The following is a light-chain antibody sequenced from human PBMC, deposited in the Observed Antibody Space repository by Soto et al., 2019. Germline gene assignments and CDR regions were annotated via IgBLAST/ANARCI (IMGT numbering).Light chain of an antibody. CDR2: GAS. V-gene: IGKV3-11*01. CDR1: QSVSNNY. J-gene: IGKJ4*01. CDR3: QQRSNWPRNT. Sequence: EIVLTQSPGTLSLSPGERATLSCRASQSVSNNYLAWYQQKPGQAPRLLIYGASNRATGIPARFSGSGAWTDFTLTISSLEPADFAVYYCQQRSNWPRNTFGGGTKVDIK.